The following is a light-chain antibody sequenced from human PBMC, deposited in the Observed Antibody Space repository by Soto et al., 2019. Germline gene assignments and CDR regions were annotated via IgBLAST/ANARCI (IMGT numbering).Light chain of an antibody. CDR2: DAS. CDR3: QQRGNWPPIT. J-gene: IGKJ5*01. V-gene: IGKV3-11*01. CDR1: QSVSRF. Sequence: ETVLTQSPATLSLSPGERATLSCRASQSVSRFLAWYQQKPGQAPRLLIYDASNRATGIPARFSGSGSGTDFTHTISSLEPEDFAVYYCQQRGNWPPITFGQGTRLDIK.